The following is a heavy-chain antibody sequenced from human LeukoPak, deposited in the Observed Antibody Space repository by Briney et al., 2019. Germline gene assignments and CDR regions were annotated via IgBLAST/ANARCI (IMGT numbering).Heavy chain of an antibody. CDR1: GNSISSNGYC. CDR2: IYYSGST. CDR3: VRSAPTLGYCSTSSCSYWSFDL. J-gene: IGHJ2*01. V-gene: IGHV4-39*07. D-gene: IGHD2-2*01. Sequence: PSETLSLTCTVSGNSISSNGYCWGWIRQPPGKGLEWIGSIYYSGSTYYNPSLKSRVTISVDTSKNQFSLKLMSVTAADTAVYYCVRSAPTLGYCSTSSCSYWSFDLWGRGTLVTVSS.